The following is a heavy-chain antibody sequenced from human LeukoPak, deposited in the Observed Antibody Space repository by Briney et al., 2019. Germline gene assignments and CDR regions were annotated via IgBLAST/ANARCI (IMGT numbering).Heavy chain of an antibody. Sequence: PGGSLRLSCAASGFTFSSYGMHWVRQAPGKGLEWVAVIWYDGSNKYYAVSVKGRFTISRDNSKNTLYLQMNSLRAEDTAVYYCARGDYYDSSGYSAYWGQGTLVTVSS. J-gene: IGHJ4*02. CDR2: IWYDGSNK. D-gene: IGHD3-22*01. V-gene: IGHV3-33*01. CDR1: GFTFSSYG. CDR3: ARGDYYDSSGYSAY.